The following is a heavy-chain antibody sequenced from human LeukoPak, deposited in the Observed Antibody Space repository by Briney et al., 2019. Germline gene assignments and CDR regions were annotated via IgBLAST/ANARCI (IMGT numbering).Heavy chain of an antibody. V-gene: IGHV4-34*01. J-gene: IGHJ4*02. D-gene: IGHD6-13*01. Sequence: PSETLSLTCAVYGGSFSGYYWSWIRQPPGKGLEWIGDINHSGSTNYNPSLKSRVTISVDTSKNQFSLKLSSVTAADTAVYYCARSTGYSSSWARGGRANGYWGQGTLVTVSS. CDR2: INHSGST. CDR3: ARSTGYSSSWARGGRANGY. CDR1: GGSFSGYY.